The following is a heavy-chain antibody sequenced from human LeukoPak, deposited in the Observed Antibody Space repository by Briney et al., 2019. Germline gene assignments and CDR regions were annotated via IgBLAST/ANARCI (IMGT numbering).Heavy chain of an antibody. J-gene: IGHJ6*04. CDR3: ARTRGYSYGYVDYGMDV. CDR2: INHSGST. Sequence: PSETLSLTCAVYGGSFSGYYWSWIRQPPGKGLEWSGEINHSGSTNYNPSLKSRVTISVDTSKNQFSLKLSSVTAADTAVYYCARTRGYSYGYVDYGMDVWGKGTTVTVSS. CDR1: GGSFSGYY. V-gene: IGHV4-34*01. D-gene: IGHD5-18*01.